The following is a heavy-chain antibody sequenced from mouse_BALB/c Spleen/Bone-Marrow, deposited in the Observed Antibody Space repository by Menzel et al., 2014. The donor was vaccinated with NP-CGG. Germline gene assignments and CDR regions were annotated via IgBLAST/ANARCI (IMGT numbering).Heavy chain of an antibody. V-gene: IGHV1S137*01. CDR2: TSTYYGDA. Sequence: VQVVESGAELVRPGVSVKISCKGSGYTFTDYAMHWVKQSHAKSLEWIGVTSTYYGDASYNQKFKGKATMTVDKSSSTAYMELARLTSEDSAIYYCARDYDYGFAYWGQGTLVTVSA. CDR3: ARDYDYGFAY. J-gene: IGHJ3*01. D-gene: IGHD2-4*01. CDR1: GYTFTDYA.